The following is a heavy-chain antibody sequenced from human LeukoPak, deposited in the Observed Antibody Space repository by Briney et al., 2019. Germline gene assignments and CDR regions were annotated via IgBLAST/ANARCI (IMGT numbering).Heavy chain of an antibody. CDR2: ISGSGTST. CDR1: GFRIAAYA. Sequence: PGGSLRLSCAASGFRIAAYAMSSVRQGPGKGLEWVSAISGSGTSTSYTDSVKGRFTISRDNSTNTLYLRMNSLRAEDTAVYFCAKRRDSNGMFDYWGQGALVTVSS. D-gene: IGHD2-21*02. V-gene: IGHV3-23*01. CDR3: AKRRDSNGMFDY. J-gene: IGHJ4*02.